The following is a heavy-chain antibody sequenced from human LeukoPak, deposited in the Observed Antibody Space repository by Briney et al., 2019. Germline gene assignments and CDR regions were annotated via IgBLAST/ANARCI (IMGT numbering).Heavy chain of an antibody. J-gene: IGHJ3*02. V-gene: IGHV3-21*01. CDR2: ISSSSSYI. D-gene: IGHD3-22*01. CDR3: ATRDYYDSSGLAFDI. CDR1: GFTFSSYS. Sequence: GGSLRLSCAASGFTFSSYSMNWVRQAPGKGLEWVSSISSSSSYIYYADSVKGRFTISRDNAKNSLYLQMNSLRAEDTAVYYCATRDYYDSSGLAFDIWGQGTMVTVSS.